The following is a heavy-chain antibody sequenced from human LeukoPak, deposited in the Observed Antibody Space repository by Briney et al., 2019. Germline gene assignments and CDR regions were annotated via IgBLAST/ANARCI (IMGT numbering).Heavy chain of an antibody. V-gene: IGHV4-59*01. J-gene: IGHJ1*01. CDR2: IYYSGST. Sequence: SETLSLTCTVSGDSISSYYWSWIRQPPGKGLEWIGYIYYSGSTNYNPSLKSRVTISVDTSKNQFSLKLSSVTAADTAVYYCARAGWGYYDSSFTRAEYFQHWGQGTLVTVSS. CDR3: ARAGWGYYDSSFTRAEYFQH. CDR1: GDSISSYY. D-gene: IGHD3-22*01.